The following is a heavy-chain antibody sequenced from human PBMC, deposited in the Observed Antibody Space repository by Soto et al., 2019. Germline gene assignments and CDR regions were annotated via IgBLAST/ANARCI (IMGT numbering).Heavy chain of an antibody. Sequence: QVQLVQSGAEVKKPGSSVKVSCKASGGTFSSYAISWVRQATGQGLEWMGWMNPNSGNTGYAQKFQGRVTMTRNTSISTAYMELSSLRSEDTAVYYCATMDYGDLYYYYGMDVWGQGTTVTVSS. D-gene: IGHD4-17*01. CDR3: ATMDYGDLYYYYGMDV. CDR2: MNPNSGNT. J-gene: IGHJ6*02. V-gene: IGHV1-8*02. CDR1: GGTFSSYA.